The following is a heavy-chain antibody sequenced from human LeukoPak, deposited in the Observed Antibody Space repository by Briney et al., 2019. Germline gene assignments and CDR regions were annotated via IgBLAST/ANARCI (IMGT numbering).Heavy chain of an antibody. CDR3: TRHRREYSSSSSSDWFDP. V-gene: IGHV3-73*01. CDR1: GFTFSGSA. D-gene: IGHD6-6*01. Sequence: GGSLRLSCAASGFTFSGSAMHWVRQASGKGLEWVGRIRSKANSYATAYAASVKGRFTISRDDSKNTAYLQMNSLKTEDTAVNYCTRHRREYSSSSSSDWFDPWGQGTLVTVSS. J-gene: IGHJ5*02. CDR2: IRSKANSYAT.